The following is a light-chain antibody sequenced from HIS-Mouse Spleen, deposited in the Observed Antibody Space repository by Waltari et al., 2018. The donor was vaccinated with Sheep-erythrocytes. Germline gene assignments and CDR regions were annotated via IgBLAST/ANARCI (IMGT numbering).Light chain of an antibody. CDR2: EVS. CDR1: SSNIGSNT. J-gene: IGLJ2*01. Sequence: QSVLTQPPSASGTPGQRVTISCSGSSSNIGSNTVNWYQQLPGTAPKLMIYEVSKRPSGVPDRFSGSKSGNTASLTVSGLQAEDEADYYCSSYAGSNNVVFGGGTKLTVL. V-gene: IGLV1-44*01. CDR3: SSYAGSNNVV.